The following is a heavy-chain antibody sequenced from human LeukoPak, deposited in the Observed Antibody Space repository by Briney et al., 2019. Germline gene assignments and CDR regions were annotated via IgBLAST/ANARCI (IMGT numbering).Heavy chain of an antibody. V-gene: IGHV3-7*03. D-gene: IGHD6-19*01. Sequence: GGSLRLSCAASGLTFSNHWMSWVRQAPGKGLEWVANIKQDGSEKYYVDSVKGRFPISRDNAKNSLYLLMNSLRAEDTAVYYCARDQSTSGWLVRVYAFDIWGQGTMVTVSS. CDR1: GLTFSNHW. CDR3: ARDQSTSGWLVRVYAFDI. J-gene: IGHJ3*02. CDR2: IKQDGSEK.